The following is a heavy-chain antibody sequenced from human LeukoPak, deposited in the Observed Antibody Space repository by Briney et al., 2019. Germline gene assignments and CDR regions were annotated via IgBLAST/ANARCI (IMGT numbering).Heavy chain of an antibody. V-gene: IGHV4-39*07. Sequence: NSSETLSLTCTISGDSIGRINYYWGWIRQPPGKGLEWIVSMSYSGHTYYNPSLKSRVTTSIDTSKNQLSLNLNSVTAADTAVYYCARDRDVDDFDSWGHGTLVTVSS. J-gene: IGHJ4*01. CDR3: ARDRDVDDFDS. CDR1: GDSIGRINYY. CDR2: MSYSGHT. D-gene: IGHD2-15*01.